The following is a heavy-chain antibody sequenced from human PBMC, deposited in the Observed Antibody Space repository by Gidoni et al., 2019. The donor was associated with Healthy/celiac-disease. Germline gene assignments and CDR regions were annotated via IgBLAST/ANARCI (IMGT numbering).Heavy chain of an antibody. Sequence: EVQLVESGGGLVQPGRSLRLSCTASGFTFGDYAMSWVRQAPGKGLEWVGFIRSKAYGGTTEYAASVKGRFTISRDDSKSIAYLQMNSLKTEDTAVYYCTRDLDGDYTLDYWGQGTLVTVSS. D-gene: IGHD4-17*01. CDR1: GFTFGDYA. CDR3: TRDLDGDYTLDY. J-gene: IGHJ4*02. V-gene: IGHV3-49*04. CDR2: IRSKAYGGTT.